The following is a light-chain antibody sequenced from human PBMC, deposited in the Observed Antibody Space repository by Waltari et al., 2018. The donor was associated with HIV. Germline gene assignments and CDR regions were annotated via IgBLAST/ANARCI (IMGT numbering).Light chain of an antibody. CDR2: GAS. V-gene: IGKV3D-15*01. J-gene: IGKJ1*01. Sequence: DIVMTQSPATLSVSPGERATLSCRASQNIGGNLAWYQQRHGQPPRLLIYGASSRERGIPARFSGRGSGTEFTLTITNLESEDSAVYFCQQYLDWPPWTFGQGTKVEI. CDR1: QNIGGN. CDR3: QQYLDWPPWT.